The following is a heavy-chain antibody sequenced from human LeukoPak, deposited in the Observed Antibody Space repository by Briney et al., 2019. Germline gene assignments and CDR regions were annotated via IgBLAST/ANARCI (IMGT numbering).Heavy chain of an antibody. CDR2: ISSSGSGK. Sequence: GGSLRLSCAASGFSFSSYEMTWVRPAPGKGLEWVSFISSSGSGKDYADSVKGRFTISRDNAKNSLYLQMNSLRADDTAVYYCAREGSSSWSVDYWGQGTLVTVSS. CDR3: AREGSSSWSVDY. J-gene: IGHJ4*02. CDR1: GFSFSSYE. V-gene: IGHV3-48*03. D-gene: IGHD6-13*01.